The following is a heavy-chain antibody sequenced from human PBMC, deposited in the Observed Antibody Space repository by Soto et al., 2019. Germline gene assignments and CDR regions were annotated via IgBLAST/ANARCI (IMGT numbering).Heavy chain of an antibody. V-gene: IGHV3-30*18. CDR3: AKDFKVSGSHYGTLNYYYGMDV. CDR1: GFTFSTYV. J-gene: IGHJ6*02. D-gene: IGHD3-10*01. CDR2: ISYDGYLK. Sequence: PGGSRRLSWAASGFTFSTYVMQWVRQAPGKGLGWVAVISYDGYLKYYVDAVKGRFTVARDNSKNTLFLEMNSLRVEDTAVYFCAKDFKVSGSHYGTLNYYYGMDVWGQGTTVTVSS.